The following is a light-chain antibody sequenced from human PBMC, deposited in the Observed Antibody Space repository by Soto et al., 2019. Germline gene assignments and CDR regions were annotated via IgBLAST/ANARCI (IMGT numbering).Light chain of an antibody. CDR2: DNN. Sequence: QSVLTQPPSVSAAPGQKVTISCSGSSSNIGNRYVSWYQQLPGTAPKLLIYDNNKRPSGIPDRFSGSKSGTSATLGITGLQTGDEADYYCGTWDTSLNAYVFGTGTKVTVL. V-gene: IGLV1-51*01. J-gene: IGLJ1*01. CDR3: GTWDTSLNAYV. CDR1: SSNIGNRY.